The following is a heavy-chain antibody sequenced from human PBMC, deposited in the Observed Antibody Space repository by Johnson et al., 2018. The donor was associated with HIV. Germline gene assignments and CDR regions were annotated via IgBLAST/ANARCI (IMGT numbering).Heavy chain of an antibody. CDR1: GFTLSTYT. CDR3: ARGDIGWNDDFAFDI. CDR2: ISYDGSNE. D-gene: IGHD1-1*01. J-gene: IGHJ3*02. Sequence: QVQLVESGGGVVQPGKSLRLFCAVSGFTLSTYTMHWVRQTPGRGLEWVAVISYDGSNEYYADSVKGRFTISRDNSKNTLYLQMNSLRGEDTAVYYCARGDIGWNDDFAFDIWGQGTMVTVSS. V-gene: IGHV3-30*04.